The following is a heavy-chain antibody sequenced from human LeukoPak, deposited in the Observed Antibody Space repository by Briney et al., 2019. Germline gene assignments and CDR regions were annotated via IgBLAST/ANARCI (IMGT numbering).Heavy chain of an antibody. CDR3: ARDFCSGGNCYVDS. CDR1: GFTFSSYA. Sequence: GGSLRLSCAASGFTFSSYAMHWVRQAPGKGLEWVAVMSYDGSNKYYADSVKGRFTISRDDSKNTLYLQMNSLRVEDTAFYYCARDFCSGGNCYVDSWGQGTLVTVSS. V-gene: IGHV3-30*04. D-gene: IGHD2-15*01. CDR2: MSYDGSNK. J-gene: IGHJ4*02.